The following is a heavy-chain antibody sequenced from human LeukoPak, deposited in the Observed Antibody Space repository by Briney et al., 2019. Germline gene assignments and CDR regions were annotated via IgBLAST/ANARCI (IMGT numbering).Heavy chain of an antibody. CDR2: IYYSGST. CDR1: GGSISSYY. Sequence: SETLSLTCTVSGGSISSYYWSWIRQPPGKGLEWIGYIYYSGSTNYNPSLKSRVTISVDTSENQFSLKLSSVTAADTAVYYCARAGQGYCSSASCFLSLDYWGQGTLVTVSS. J-gene: IGHJ4*02. D-gene: IGHD2-2*01. CDR3: ARAGQGYCSSASCFLSLDY. V-gene: IGHV4-59*08.